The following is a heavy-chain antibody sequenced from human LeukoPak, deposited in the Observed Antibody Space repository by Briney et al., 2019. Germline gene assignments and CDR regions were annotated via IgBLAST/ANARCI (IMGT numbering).Heavy chain of an antibody. D-gene: IGHD2-2*01. CDR1: GHTSTTYA. CDR2: INAGNGNI. Sequence: ASVKVSCKASGHTSTTYAIHWVRQAPGQELEWMGWINAGNGNIKYSQKFRGRVTITGDTSASTAYMELSSLKSEDTAVYYCARGYCSSTSCYMDVRGQGTTVT. CDR3: ARGYCSSTSCYMDV. J-gene: IGHJ6*02. V-gene: IGHV1-3*01.